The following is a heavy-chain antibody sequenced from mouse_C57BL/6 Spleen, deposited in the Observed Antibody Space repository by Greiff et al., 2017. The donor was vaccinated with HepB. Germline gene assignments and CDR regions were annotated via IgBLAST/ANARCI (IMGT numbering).Heavy chain of an antibody. D-gene: IGHD6-1*01. J-gene: IGHJ4*01. CDR1: GYTFTSYW. Sequence: QVQLQQPGAELVMPGASVKLSCKASGYTFTSYWMHWVKQRPGQGLEWIGEIDPSDSYTNYNQKFKGKSTLTVDKSSSTAYMQLSSLTSEDSAVYYCARATLYAMDYWGQGTSVTVSS. CDR3: ARATLYAMDY. CDR2: IDPSDSYT. V-gene: IGHV1-69*01.